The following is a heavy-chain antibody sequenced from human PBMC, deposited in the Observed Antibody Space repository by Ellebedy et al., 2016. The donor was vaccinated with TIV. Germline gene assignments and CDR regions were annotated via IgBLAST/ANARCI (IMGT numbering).Heavy chain of an antibody. V-gene: IGHV1-18*01. J-gene: IGHJ5*02. CDR2: ISGLNGKT. CDR3: ARDNTVGGTNWFDP. CDR1: GYTFTSYG. Sequence: AASVKVSCKTSGYTFTSYGVSWVRQAPGQGLEWMGWISGLNGKTKYARTVQGRVTLTTDTAARTVYMELTSLRSDDTAVYYCARDNTVGGTNWFDPWGQGILVTVSS. D-gene: IGHD6-19*01.